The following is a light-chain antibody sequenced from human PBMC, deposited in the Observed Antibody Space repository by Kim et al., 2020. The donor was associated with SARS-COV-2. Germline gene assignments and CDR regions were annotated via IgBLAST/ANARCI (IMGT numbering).Light chain of an antibody. CDR3: CSYAGSPPYV. J-gene: IGLJ1*01. V-gene: IGLV2-11*01. CDR1: SSDVGGYNY. CDR2: DVT. Sequence: QSALTQPRSVSGSPGQSVTISCTGTSSDVGGYNYVSWYQQHPGKAPKLMIYDVTERPSGVPDRFSASKSGNTASLTISGLQAEDEADYYRCSYAGSPPYVFGTGTKVTVL.